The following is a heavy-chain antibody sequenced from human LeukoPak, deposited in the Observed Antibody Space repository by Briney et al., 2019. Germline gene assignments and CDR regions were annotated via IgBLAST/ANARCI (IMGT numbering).Heavy chain of an antibody. CDR3: ARDQGFRCSSTSCYTLSYYYGMDV. J-gene: IGHJ6*02. CDR2: ISAYNGNT. CDR1: GYTFTSYD. Sequence: ASVKVSCKASGYTFTSYDINWVRQATGQGLEWMGWISAYNGNTNYAQKLQGRVTMTTDTSTSTAYMELRSLRSDDTAVYYCARDQGFRCSSTSCYTLSYYYGMDVWGQGTTVTVSS. V-gene: IGHV1-18*01. D-gene: IGHD2-2*02.